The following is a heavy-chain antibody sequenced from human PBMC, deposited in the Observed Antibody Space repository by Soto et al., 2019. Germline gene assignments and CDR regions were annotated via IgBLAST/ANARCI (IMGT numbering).Heavy chain of an antibody. J-gene: IGHJ4*02. D-gene: IGHD3-16*01. CDR3: ARAWGDYLAY. CDR2: IYYSGST. Sequence: SETLSLTCTVSGGSISSYYWSWIRQPPGKGLEWIGYIYYSGSTNYNPSLKSRVTISVDTSKNQFSLKLTSVTAADTAVYYCARAWGDYLAYPGQGTLVTVSS. V-gene: IGHV4-59*01. CDR1: GGSISSYY.